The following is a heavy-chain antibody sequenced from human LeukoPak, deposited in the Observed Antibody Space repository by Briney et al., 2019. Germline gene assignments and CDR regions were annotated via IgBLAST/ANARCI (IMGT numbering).Heavy chain of an antibody. CDR1: GYTLTELS. CDR2: FDPEDGET. V-gene: IGHV1-24*01. D-gene: IGHD1-26*01. CDR3: ARDSIVGATYFDY. Sequence: ASVRVSCKVSGYTLTELSMHWVRQAPGKGLEWMGGFDPEDGETIYAQKFQGRVTMTEDTSTDTAYMELSSLRSDDTAVYYCARDSIVGATYFDYWGQGTLVTVSS. J-gene: IGHJ4*02.